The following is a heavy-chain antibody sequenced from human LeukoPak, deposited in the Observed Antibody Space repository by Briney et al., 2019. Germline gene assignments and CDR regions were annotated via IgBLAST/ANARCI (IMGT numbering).Heavy chain of an antibody. CDR2: ISAYNGNT. J-gene: IGHJ5*02. CDR1: GYTFTSYG. D-gene: IGHD2-2*01. Sequence: GASVKVSCKASGYTFTSYGISWVRQAPGQGLEWMRWISAYNGNTNHAQKLQGRVTMTTDTSTSTAYMELRSLRSDDTAVYYCVRDPSYIVVVSSTVTGFDPWGQGTLVTVSS. CDR3: VRDPSYIVVVSSTVTGFDP. V-gene: IGHV1-18*01.